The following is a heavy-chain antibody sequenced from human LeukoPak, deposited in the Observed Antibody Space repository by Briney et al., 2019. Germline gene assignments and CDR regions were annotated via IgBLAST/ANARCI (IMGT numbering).Heavy chain of an antibody. J-gene: IGHJ4*02. Sequence: PSETLSLTCTVSGGSISSSGYYWSWIRQPPGKGLEWIGYIYYSGSTNYNPFLKSRVTISVDTSKNQFSLKLSSVTAADTAVYYCARLTRSGHADYWGQGTLVTVSS. CDR3: ARLTRSGHADY. CDR1: GGSISSSGYY. D-gene: IGHD2-15*01. CDR2: IYYSGST. V-gene: IGHV4-61*05.